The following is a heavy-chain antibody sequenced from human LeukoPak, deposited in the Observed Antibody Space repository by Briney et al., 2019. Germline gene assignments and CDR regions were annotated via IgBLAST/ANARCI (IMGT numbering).Heavy chain of an antibody. CDR3: ARGYYYDTGGVVDY. V-gene: IGHV3-74*01. CDR2: ISPTGSTT. D-gene: IGHD3-22*01. J-gene: IGHJ4*02. CDR1: GFSFSGHW. Sequence: PGGSLRLSCTASGFSFSGHWMHWARQLPGKGLVWVSRISPTGSTTSYADSVKGRFTVSRDNANNSLYLQMNSLRAEDTAVYHCARGYYYDTGGVVDYWGQGTLVTVSS.